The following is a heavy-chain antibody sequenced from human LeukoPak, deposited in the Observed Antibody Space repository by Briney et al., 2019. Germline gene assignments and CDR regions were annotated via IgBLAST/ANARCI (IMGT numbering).Heavy chain of an antibody. CDR2: IYSGGST. CDR3: AKDRAAHTIFGVPRVD. Sequence: GGSLRLSCAASAFTVSSKYISWVRQAAGKGLELVSVIYSGGSTYYADSVKGRFTISRDNSKNTMYLQMNSLRAEDTAVYYCAKDRAAHTIFGVPRVDWGQGTLVTASS. CDR1: AFTVSSKY. D-gene: IGHD3-3*01. J-gene: IGHJ4*02. V-gene: IGHV3-66*02.